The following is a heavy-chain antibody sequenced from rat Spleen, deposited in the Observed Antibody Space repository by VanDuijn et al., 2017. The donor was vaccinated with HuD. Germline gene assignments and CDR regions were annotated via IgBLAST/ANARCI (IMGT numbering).Heavy chain of an antibody. Sequence: EVQLVESGGGLVQPGRSLKLSCAASGFTFSDYYMAWVRQAPKKGLEWVASISYEGSRTYYGDSVKGRFTISRDNAKSTLYLQMNSLRSEDTATYYCARHAYYGYNPYWYFDFWGPGTMVTVSS. CDR2: ISYEGSRT. J-gene: IGHJ1*01. CDR1: GFTFSDYY. D-gene: IGHD1-9*01. CDR3: ARHAYYGYNPYWYFDF. V-gene: IGHV5-22*01.